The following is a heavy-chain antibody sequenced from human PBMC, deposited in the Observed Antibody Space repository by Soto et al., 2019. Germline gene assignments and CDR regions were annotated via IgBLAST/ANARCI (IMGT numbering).Heavy chain of an antibody. CDR3: ARGGRCTSTSCYADFYRGMDV. Sequence: GASVKVSCKASGYTLTSYGLSWVRQAPGQGLEWMGWISGYSGNTNFAQKFQGRLTMTTDTSTSTAYMELRSLRSDDTAVYYCARGGRCTSTSCYADFYRGMDVWGQGTTVTV. CDR1: GYTLTSYG. J-gene: IGHJ6*02. CDR2: ISGYSGNT. D-gene: IGHD2-2*01. V-gene: IGHV1-18*04.